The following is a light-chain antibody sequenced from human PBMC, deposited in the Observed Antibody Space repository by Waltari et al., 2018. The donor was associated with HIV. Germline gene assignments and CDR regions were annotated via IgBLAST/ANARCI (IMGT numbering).Light chain of an antibody. CDR3: QQDVRTPLT. V-gene: IGKV4-1*01. CDR2: WAS. Sequence: IILTQSPHSLGVCVGERPTIHLRLNVSIVHRTTYKNCLDRYQQKAGHSPRLLIYWASMREPGVSDRFTGTGSGTDFALTITDLRAEDAAIYYCQQDVRTPLTFGQGTRLDMK. CDR1: VSIVHRTTYKNC. J-gene: IGKJ5*01.